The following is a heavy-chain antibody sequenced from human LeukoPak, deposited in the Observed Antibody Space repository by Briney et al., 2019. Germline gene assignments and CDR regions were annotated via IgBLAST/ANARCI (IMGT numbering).Heavy chain of an antibody. V-gene: IGHV4-34*01. D-gene: IGHD3-3*01. J-gene: IGHJ4*02. CDR3: ARDFGVVIDY. Sequence: PSETLSLTCAVYGGCFSGYYWSWIRQPPGKGLEWIGEINHSGSTNYNPSLKSRVTISVDTSKNQFSLKLSSVTAADTAVYYCARDFGVVIDYWGQGTLVTVSS. CDR1: GGCFSGYY. CDR2: INHSGST.